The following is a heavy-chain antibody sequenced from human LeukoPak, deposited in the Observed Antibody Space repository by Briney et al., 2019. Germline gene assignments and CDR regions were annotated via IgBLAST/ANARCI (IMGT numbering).Heavy chain of an antibody. CDR3: AGKAAAYYFVY. V-gene: IGHV3-30*02. D-gene: IGHD2-2*01. CDR2: MQYDGSEE. CDR1: GFSFSTYG. Sequence: GGSLRLSCAASGFSFSTYGMHWVHQAPGKGLEWVTVMQYDGSEEYYADSVKGRFTISRDNSKNTLYLQMDSLRSEDTAVYYCAGKAAAYYFVYWGQGTLVTVSS. J-gene: IGHJ4*02.